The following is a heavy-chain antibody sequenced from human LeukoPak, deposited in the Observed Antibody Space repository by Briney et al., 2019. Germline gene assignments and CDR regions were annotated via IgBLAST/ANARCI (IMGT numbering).Heavy chain of an antibody. V-gene: IGHV3-23*01. CDR1: GFTFSTYA. D-gene: IGHD6-19*01. CDR3: AKSSSGWYTFDI. J-gene: IGHJ3*02. CDR2: IRGSGGIT. Sequence: GGSLRLSGAASGFTFSTYAISWVRQAPGKGLEWVSVIRGSGGITYYADSVKGRFTISRDNSKNMVYLEMNSLRAEDTALYYCAKSSSGWYTFDIWGQGTMVTVSS.